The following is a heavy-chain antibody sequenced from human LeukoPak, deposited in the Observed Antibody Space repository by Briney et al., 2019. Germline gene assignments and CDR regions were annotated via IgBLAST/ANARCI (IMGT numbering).Heavy chain of an antibody. D-gene: IGHD2-2*01. CDR1: GFTFSSYA. J-gene: IGHJ6*03. CDR2: IIPNFGTA. CDR3: AGGYCSSTSCRSLGYYYMDV. V-gene: IGHV1-69*05. Sequence: GGSLRLSCAASGFTFSSYAISWVRQAPGQGLEWMGGIIPNFGTANYAQKFQGRVTITTDESTSTAYMELSSLRSEDTAVYYCAGGYCSSTSCRSLGYYYMDVWGKGTTVTVSS.